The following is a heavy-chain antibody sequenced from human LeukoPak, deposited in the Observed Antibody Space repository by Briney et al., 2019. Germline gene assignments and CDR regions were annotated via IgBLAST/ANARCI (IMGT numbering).Heavy chain of an antibody. J-gene: IGHJ5*02. V-gene: IGHV1-3*01. CDR1: GYTFSNNA. Sequence: ASVKVSCKASGYTFSNNAMHWVRQAPGQRLEWMGWINAGNGNTKYSQKFQGRVTITRDTSASTAYMELSSLRSEDTAVYYCARDIVVVPAAEAREHNWFDPWGQGTLVTVSS. CDR2: INAGNGNT. CDR3: ARDIVVVPAAEAREHNWFDP. D-gene: IGHD2-2*01.